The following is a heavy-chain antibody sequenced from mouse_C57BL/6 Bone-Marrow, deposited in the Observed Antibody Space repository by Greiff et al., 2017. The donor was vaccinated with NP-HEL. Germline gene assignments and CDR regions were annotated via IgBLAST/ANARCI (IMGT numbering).Heavy chain of an antibody. CDR2: ISGGGGNT. Sequence: EVMLVESGGGLVKPGGSLKLSCAASGFTFSSYTMSWVRQTPEKRLEWVATISGGGGNTYYPDSVKGRFTISRDNAKNTLYLQMSSLRSEDTALYYCAGQGYDGPWFAYWGQGTLVTVSA. J-gene: IGHJ3*01. D-gene: IGHD2-12*01. V-gene: IGHV5-9*01. CDR3: AGQGYDGPWFAY. CDR1: GFTFSSYT.